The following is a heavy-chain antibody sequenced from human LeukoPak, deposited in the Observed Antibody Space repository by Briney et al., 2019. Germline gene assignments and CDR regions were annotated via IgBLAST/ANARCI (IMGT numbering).Heavy chain of an antibody. CDR1: GGSISSGSYY. V-gene: IGHV4-61*02. Sequence: PSETLSLTCTVSGGSISSGSYYWSWIRQPAGKGLEWIGRIYTSGSTNYNPFLKSRVTISVDTSKNQFSLKLSSVTAADTAVYYCASSSTSYCDFWSGYYFDYWGQGTLVTVSS. D-gene: IGHD3-3*01. J-gene: IGHJ4*02. CDR3: ASSSTSYCDFWSGYYFDY. CDR2: IYTSGST.